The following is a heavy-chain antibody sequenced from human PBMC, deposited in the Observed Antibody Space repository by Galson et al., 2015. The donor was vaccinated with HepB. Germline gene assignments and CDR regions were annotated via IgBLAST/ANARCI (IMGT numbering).Heavy chain of an antibody. CDR3: ARAVSYYGSGSYYHFDY. CDR2: INTNTGNP. Sequence: SVKVSCKASGYTFTSYTMNWVRQAPGQGLEWMGWINTNTGNPTYAQGFTGRFVFSLDTSVSTAYLQISSLKAEDTAVYYCARAVSYYGSGSYYHFDYWGQGTLVTVSS. V-gene: IGHV7-4-1*02. D-gene: IGHD3-10*01. J-gene: IGHJ4*02. CDR1: GYTFTSYT.